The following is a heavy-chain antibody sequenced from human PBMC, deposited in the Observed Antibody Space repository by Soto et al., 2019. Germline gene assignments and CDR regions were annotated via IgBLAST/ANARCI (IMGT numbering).Heavy chain of an antibody. J-gene: IGHJ3*02. Sequence: QVQLVQSGADVKKPGASVKVSCKASGYTFTGYYMHWVRQAPGQGLEWMGWINPNSGGATYAQKXQGRVTMTRDTSISTAYMELSSLRSDDXXXXYCARVRIQLWDDAXDIWGQGTTVTVSS. D-gene: IGHD5-18*01. CDR3: ARVRIQLWDDAXDI. CDR1: GYTFTGYY. V-gene: IGHV1-2*02. CDR2: INPNSGGA.